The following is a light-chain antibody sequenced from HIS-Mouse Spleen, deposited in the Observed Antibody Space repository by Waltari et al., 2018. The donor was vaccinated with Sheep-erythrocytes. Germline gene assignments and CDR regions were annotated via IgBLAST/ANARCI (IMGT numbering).Light chain of an antibody. V-gene: IGLV1-47*01. CDR3: AAWDDSLSGPV. CDR1: SSNIGRNY. J-gene: IGLJ3*02. CDR2: RNN. Sequence: QSVLTQPPSASGTPVQRVTISCSGSSSNIGRNYVYWYQQLPGTAPKLLIYRNNQRPSGFPDRFSGSKSGTSASLAISGLRSEDEADYYCAAWDDSLSGPVFGGGTKLTVL.